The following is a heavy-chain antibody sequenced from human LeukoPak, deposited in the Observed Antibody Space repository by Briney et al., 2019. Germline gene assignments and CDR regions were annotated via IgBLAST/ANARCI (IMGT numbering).Heavy chain of an antibody. J-gene: IGHJ5*02. CDR2: IYTSGST. D-gene: IGHD2-15*01. CDR3: ARGRYCSGGSCYGFDP. Sequence: SETLSLTCTVSGGSISSYYWSWIRQPAGKGLEWIGRIYTSGSTNYNPSLKSRVTMSVDTSKNQFSLKLSSVTAADTDVYYCARGRYCSGGSCYGFDPWGQGTLVTVSS. V-gene: IGHV4-4*07. CDR1: GGSISSYY.